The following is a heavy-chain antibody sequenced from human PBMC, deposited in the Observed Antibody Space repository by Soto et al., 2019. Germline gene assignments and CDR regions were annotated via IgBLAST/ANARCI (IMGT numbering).Heavy chain of an antibody. Sequence: QITLKESGPTLVKPTQTLTLTCTFSGFSLSTSGVGVGWIRQPPGKALEWLALIYWDDDKRYSPSLKSRLTITKDTSKNQVVLTMTNMDPVDTATYYCAQGSAPETFGELFTQHFDYWGQGTLVTVSS. CDR3: AQGSAPETFGELFTQHFDY. D-gene: IGHD3-10*01. V-gene: IGHV2-5*02. J-gene: IGHJ4*02. CDR2: IYWDDDK. CDR1: GFSLSTSGVG.